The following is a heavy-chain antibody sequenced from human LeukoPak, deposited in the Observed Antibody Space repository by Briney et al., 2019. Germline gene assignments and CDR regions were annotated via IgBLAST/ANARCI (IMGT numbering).Heavy chain of an antibody. CDR3: ASGGSGSYPY. J-gene: IGHJ4*02. V-gene: IGHV3-30*03. D-gene: IGHD3-10*01. CDR2: ISYDGSNK. CDR1: GFTFSSYG. Sequence: GGSLRLSCAASGFTFSSYGMHWVRQAPGKGLEWVAVISYDGSNKYYADSVKGRLTISRDNAKNSLYLQMNSLRAEDTAVYYCASGGSGSYPYWGQGTLVTVSS.